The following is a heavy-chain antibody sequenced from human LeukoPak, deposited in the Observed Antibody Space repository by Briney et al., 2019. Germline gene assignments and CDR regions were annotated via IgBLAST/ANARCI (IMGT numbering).Heavy chain of an antibody. V-gene: IGHV3-7*01. J-gene: IGHJ6*03. D-gene: IGHD2-15*01. CDR3: AGFGGGGLPYYFYYYMDV. CDR1: GFTFSIYW. CDR2: IKQDGSEK. Sequence: GGSLRLSCAASGFTFSIYWMSWVRQAPGKGLEWVANIKQDGSEKYYVDSVKGRFTISRDNAKNSLYLQMNSLRAEDTAVYYCAGFGGGGLPYYFYYYMDVWGKGTTVTVSS.